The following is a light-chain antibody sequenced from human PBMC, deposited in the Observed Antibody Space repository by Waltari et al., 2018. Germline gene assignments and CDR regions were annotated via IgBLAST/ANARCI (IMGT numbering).Light chain of an antibody. V-gene: IGLV1-44*01. Sequence: QSVLTQPPSASGTPGQRVTIPCSGSSSNIGSNTVNWYQQLPGTAPKLLVYSNNHRPSGVPDRFSGSKSGTSASLAISGLQSEDEADYYCSAWDDSLNGHVVFGGGTKLTVL. CDR2: SNN. CDR1: SSNIGSNT. J-gene: IGLJ2*01. CDR3: SAWDDSLNGHVV.